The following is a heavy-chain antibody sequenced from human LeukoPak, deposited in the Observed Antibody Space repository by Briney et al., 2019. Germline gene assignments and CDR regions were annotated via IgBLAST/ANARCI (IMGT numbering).Heavy chain of an antibody. Sequence: GGTLRLSCAASGFTFSSYGMSWVRQAPGKGLEWVSAISGSGGSTYYADSVKGRFTISRDNSKNTLYLQMNSLRAEDTAVYYCAKDLSGSGWSHDAFDIWGQGSMVTVSS. CDR3: AKDLSGSGWSHDAFDI. D-gene: IGHD6-19*01. V-gene: IGHV3-23*01. CDR2: ISGSGGST. CDR1: GFTFSSYG. J-gene: IGHJ3*02.